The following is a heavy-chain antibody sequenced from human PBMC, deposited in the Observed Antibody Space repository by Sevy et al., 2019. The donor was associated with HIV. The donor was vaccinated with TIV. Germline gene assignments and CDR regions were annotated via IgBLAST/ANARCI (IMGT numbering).Heavy chain of an antibody. Sequence: GESLKISCKASGYSFTSSWIGWVRQMPGKGLEWMGIIYTTDSDARYSPSFEGQVTISVDKSISNAYLQWSSRKASDTAMYYCARRGASGGWYHFDYWGQGTLVTVSS. CDR1: GYSFTSSW. V-gene: IGHV5-51*01. CDR2: IYTTDSDA. CDR3: ARRGASGGWYHFDY. D-gene: IGHD6-19*01. J-gene: IGHJ4*02.